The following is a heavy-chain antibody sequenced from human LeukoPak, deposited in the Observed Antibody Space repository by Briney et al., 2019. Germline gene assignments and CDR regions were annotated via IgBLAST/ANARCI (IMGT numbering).Heavy chain of an antibody. V-gene: IGHV4-59*10. D-gene: IGHD6-13*01. J-gene: IGHJ4*02. CDR3: ARGYSSSWFPDTFDY. CDR2: IYNSGST. Sequence: PETPCLTSAVSVGSPTSDYSSCIRPPAREGRGWGGRIYNSGSTNYNPSLKSRVTMSVDTSKNQFSLKLSSVTAADTAVYYCARGYSSSWFPDTFDYWGQGTLVTVSS. CDR1: VGSPTSDY.